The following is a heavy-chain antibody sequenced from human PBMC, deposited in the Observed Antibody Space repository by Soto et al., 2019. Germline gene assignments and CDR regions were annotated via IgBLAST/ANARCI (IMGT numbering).Heavy chain of an antibody. D-gene: IGHD2-15*01. V-gene: IGHV1-18*01. CDR2: ISAYNGNT. J-gene: IGHJ5*02. CDR3: ARSYSVVAATSWFVP. CDR1: GYTFTSYG. Sequence: ASVKVSCKASGYTFTSYGISWVRQAPGQGLEWMGWISAYNGNTNYAQKLQGRVTMTTDTSTSTAYMELRSLRSDDTAVYYCARSYSVVAATSWFVPWGQGILVTVSS.